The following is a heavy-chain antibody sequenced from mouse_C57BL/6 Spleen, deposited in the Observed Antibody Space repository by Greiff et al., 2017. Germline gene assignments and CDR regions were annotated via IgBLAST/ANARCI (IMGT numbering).Heavy chain of an antibody. CDR3: ARLVEGFDY. V-gene: IGHV5-9*01. D-gene: IGHD1-1*02. CDR1: GFTFSSYT. CDR2: ISGGGGNT. Sequence: EVQRVESGGGLVKPGGSLKLSCAASGFTFSSYTMSWVRQTPEKRLEWVATISGGGGNTYYPDSVKGRFTISRDNAKNTLYLQMSSLRSEDTALYYCARLVEGFDYWGQGTTLTVSS. J-gene: IGHJ2*01.